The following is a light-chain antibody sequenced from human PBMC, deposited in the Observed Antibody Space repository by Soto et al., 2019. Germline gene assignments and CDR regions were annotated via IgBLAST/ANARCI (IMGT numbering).Light chain of an antibody. Sequence: IVMTQSQDTLSVSPGEIATLSCRASQSLTSSYLAWYQQKPGQAPRLLIYEASNRATGIPARFSGSGSGTDFTLTISSLEPEDFAVYYCQQRSSWPLTFGGGTKV. CDR1: QSLTSSY. V-gene: IGKV3D-20*02. CDR3: QQRSSWPLT. CDR2: EAS. J-gene: IGKJ4*01.